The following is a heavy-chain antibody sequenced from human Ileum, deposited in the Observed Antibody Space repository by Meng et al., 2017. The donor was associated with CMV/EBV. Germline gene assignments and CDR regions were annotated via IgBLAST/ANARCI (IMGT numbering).Heavy chain of an antibody. CDR1: GFTVRSNY. D-gene: IGHD3-16*01. V-gene: IGHV3-53*01. Sequence: EVTLVESGGSLIQPGGSLSISCAASGFTVRSNYMSWVRQASGKGLEWVSVIDSGGNTYHADSVKGRFTISRDNSKNTLYLQMNNLRAEDTAVYYCAGGWGAYWGQGTLVTVSS. J-gene: IGHJ4*02. CDR2: IDSGGNT. CDR3: AGGWGAY.